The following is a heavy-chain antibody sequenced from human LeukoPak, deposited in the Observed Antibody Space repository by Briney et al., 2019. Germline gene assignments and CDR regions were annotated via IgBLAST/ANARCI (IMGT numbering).Heavy chain of an antibody. Sequence: PSETLSLTCTLSGGPIRSGRFYWSWIRQPAGKGLEWIGRISTNGNTNYNPSLKSRVSISVDTSKNQFSLMLNSVTAADTAVYYCAMSSSVTRFNYWGQGTLVTVSS. D-gene: IGHD6-19*01. CDR3: AMSSSVTRFNY. J-gene: IGHJ4*02. V-gene: IGHV4-61*02. CDR1: GGPIRSGRFY. CDR2: ISTNGNT.